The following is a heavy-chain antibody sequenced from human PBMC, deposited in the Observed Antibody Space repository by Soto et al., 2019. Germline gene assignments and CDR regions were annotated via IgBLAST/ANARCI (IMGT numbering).Heavy chain of an antibody. V-gene: IGHV4-31*03. D-gene: IGHD6-6*01. CDR3: ARVQRGIAPRTRIDY. CDR1: GGSISSGGYY. CDR2: IYYSGST. Sequence: SETLSLTCTVSGGSISSGGYYWSWIRQHPGKGLEWIGYIYYSGSTYYNPSLKSRVTISVDTSKNQFSLKLSSVTAADTAVYYCARVQRGIAPRTRIDYWGQGTLVTVSS. J-gene: IGHJ4*02.